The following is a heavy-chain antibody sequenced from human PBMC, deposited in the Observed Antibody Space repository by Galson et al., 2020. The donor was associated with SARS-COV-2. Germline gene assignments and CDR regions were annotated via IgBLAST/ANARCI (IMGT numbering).Heavy chain of an antibody. Sequence: GGSLRLSGAASGFTFSSYWMHWVRQAPGKGLVWVSRIYSEGSSTSYADSVKGRFTISGDDAKNTLYLHMRSLRAEDTAVYYCTRGDMRNDYFDYWGQGTLVPVSS. CDR3: TRGDMRNDYFDY. CDR2: IYSEGSST. D-gene: IGHD3-16*01. CDR1: GFTFSSYW. V-gene: IGHV3-74*01. J-gene: IGHJ4*02.